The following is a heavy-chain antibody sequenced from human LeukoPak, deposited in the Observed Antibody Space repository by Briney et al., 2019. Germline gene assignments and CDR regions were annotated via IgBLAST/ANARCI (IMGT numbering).Heavy chain of an antibody. V-gene: IGHV4-59*11. CDR1: GVSISSHY. CDR3: ARDPRGYNWFDA. CDR2: IYYSGST. Sequence: SETLSLTCAVSGVSISSHYWSWIRQPPGKAPEWIGNIYYSGSTHYNPSLKSRVTISVDTSKNQFSLKVTSMTAADTAVYYCARDPRGYNWFDAWGQGTLVTVSS. D-gene: IGHD3-10*01. J-gene: IGHJ5*02.